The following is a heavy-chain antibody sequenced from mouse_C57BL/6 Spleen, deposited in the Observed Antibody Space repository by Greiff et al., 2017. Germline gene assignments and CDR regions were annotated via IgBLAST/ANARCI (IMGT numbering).Heavy chain of an antibody. V-gene: IGHV5-6*01. Sequence: EVHLVESGGDLVKPGGSLKLSCAASGFTFSSYGMSWVRQTPDKRLEWVATISSGGSYTYYPDSVKGRFTISRDNAKNTLYLQMSRLKSEETAMYYCAISPHYYGSSYGYFDVWGTGTTVTVSS. D-gene: IGHD1-1*01. CDR1: GFTFSSYG. CDR2: ISSGGSYT. CDR3: AISPHYYGSSYGYFDV. J-gene: IGHJ1*03.